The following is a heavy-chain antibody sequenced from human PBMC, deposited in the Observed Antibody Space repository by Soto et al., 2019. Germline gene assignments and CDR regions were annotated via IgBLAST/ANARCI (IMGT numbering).Heavy chain of an antibody. V-gene: IGHV1-46*01. CDR1: GYILTSFH. Sequence: ASVKVSCKASGYILTSFHMHWVRQAPGQGLEWTGMINPSGGRTEYAQKFQGRVTMTSDTSTSTVYMELSTLRSEDTAVYYCARAGINWLDPWGQGTQVTVSS. J-gene: IGHJ5*02. D-gene: IGHD1-20*01. CDR2: INPSGGRT. CDR3: ARAGINWLDP.